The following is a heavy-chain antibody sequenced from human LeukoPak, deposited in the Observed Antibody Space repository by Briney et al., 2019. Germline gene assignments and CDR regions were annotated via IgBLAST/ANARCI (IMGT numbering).Heavy chain of an antibody. Sequence: GGSLRLSCAASGFTFDDYAMHWVRQAPGKGLEWVSGISWNSGIIGYADSVKGRFTISRDNAKNSLYLQMNSLRAEDTAVYYCARERGIAGFDYWGQGTLVTVSS. CDR1: GFTFDDYA. CDR3: ARERGIAGFDY. V-gene: IGHV3-9*01. CDR2: ISWNSGII. J-gene: IGHJ4*02. D-gene: IGHD6-13*01.